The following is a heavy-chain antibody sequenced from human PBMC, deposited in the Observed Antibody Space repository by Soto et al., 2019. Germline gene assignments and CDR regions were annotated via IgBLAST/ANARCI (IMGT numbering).Heavy chain of an antibody. V-gene: IGHV1-2*02. CDR1: GYTFTGYY. D-gene: IGHD6-6*01. Sequence: ASVKVSCKASGYTFTGYYIHWLRQAPGQGLEWMGWINARSGGTEYAQKFQGRVTLTRDTSIATAYLTLTSLTSDDTALYYCAKDLTRQLAYWLDPWGQGTQVTVSS. J-gene: IGHJ5*02. CDR2: INARSGGT. CDR3: AKDLTRQLAYWLDP.